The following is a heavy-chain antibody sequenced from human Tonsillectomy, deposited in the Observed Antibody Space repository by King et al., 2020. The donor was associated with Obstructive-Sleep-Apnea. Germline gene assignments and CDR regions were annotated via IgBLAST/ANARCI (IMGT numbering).Heavy chain of an antibody. CDR3: ARFDGSGSLGVDY. CDR2: IYYSGGA. CDR1: GGSISISSYF. Sequence: QLQESGPGLVKPSETLSLPCTVSGGSISISSYFWGWIRQPPGKGLGWSGGIYYSGGAFYKPSPTSRVTISVDPSKNQFSLKVSSVTAAETAVYYCARFDGSGSLGVDYWGQGTLVTVSS. V-gene: IGHV4-39*07. J-gene: IGHJ4*02. D-gene: IGHD3-10*01.